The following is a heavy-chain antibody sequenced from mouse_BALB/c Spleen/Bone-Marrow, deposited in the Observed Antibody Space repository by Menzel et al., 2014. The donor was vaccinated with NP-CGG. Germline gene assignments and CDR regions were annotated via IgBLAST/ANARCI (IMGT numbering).Heavy chain of an antibody. CDR2: ILPGSDST. J-gene: IGHJ3*01. Sequence: LQESGAELMKPGASVKISCKATGYTFSSYWIEWVKQRPGHGLEWIGEILPGSDSTNYNENFKGKATFTAGTSSNTAYMQLNSLTSEDSAVYFCARDSSDYLAWFAYWGQGTLVTVSA. CDR1: GYTFSSYW. V-gene: IGHV1-9*01. D-gene: IGHD3-2*01. CDR3: ARDSSDYLAWFAY.